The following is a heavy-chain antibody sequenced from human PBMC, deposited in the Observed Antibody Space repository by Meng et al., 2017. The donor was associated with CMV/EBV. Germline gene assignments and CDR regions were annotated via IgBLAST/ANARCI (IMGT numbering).Heavy chain of an antibody. J-gene: IGHJ6*02. CDR3: ARDWITIFDYYYGMDV. Sequence: SETLSLTCTVSGGSISSYYWSWIRQPPGKGLEWIGYIYYSGSTNYNPSLKSRVTISVDTSKNQFSLTLSSVTAADTAVYYCARDWITIFDYYYGMDVWGQGTTVTVSS. V-gene: IGHV4-59*01. CDR1: GGSISSYY. D-gene: IGHD3-3*01. CDR2: IYYSGST.